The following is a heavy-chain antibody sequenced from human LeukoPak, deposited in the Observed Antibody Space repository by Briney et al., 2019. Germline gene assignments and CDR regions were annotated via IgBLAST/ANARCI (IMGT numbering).Heavy chain of an antibody. CDR1: GFAFSAYI. CDR3: AKDRFLGYCSSTSCYRQYFQH. D-gene: IGHD2-2*01. V-gene: IGHV3-21*01. CDR2: ISSSSNYI. J-gene: IGHJ1*01. Sequence: GGSLRLSCAASGFAFSAYIMNWVRQAPGKGLEWVSSISSSSNYIYYADSMKGRFTISRDNAKNSLYLQMNSLRAEDTAVYYCAKDRFLGYCSSTSCYRQYFQHWGQGTLVTVSS.